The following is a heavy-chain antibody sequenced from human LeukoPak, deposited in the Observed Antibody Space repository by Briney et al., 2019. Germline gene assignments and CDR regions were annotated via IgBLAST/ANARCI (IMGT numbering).Heavy chain of an antibody. D-gene: IGHD1-26*01. CDR2: IFNTGST. V-gene: IGHV4-61*02. CDR3: ARHHSGSMTFDI. Sequence: SQTLSLTCAVSGDSIGRGSYYWGWIRQPAGKAPEWIGRIFNTGSTSYNPSLKSRVTISVDTSKNQVSLKLSSVTAADTAIYYCARHHSGSMTFDIWGQGTVVTVSS. J-gene: IGHJ3*02. CDR1: GDSIGRGSYY.